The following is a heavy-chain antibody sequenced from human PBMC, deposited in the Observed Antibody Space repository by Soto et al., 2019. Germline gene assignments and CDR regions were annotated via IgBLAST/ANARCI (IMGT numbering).Heavy chain of an antibody. CDR1: GFSIRDYY. Sequence: GGSLRLSCAASGFSIRDYYMNWIRQAPGKGLEWLAYISQSYSYANYADSVKGRFTISRDNAQSSLYLQMNSLRVEDTAVYYCARDPNYDFWSGYRNKEGTYGMDVWGQGTTVTVSS. V-gene: IGHV3-11*06. CDR3: ARDPNYDFWSGYRNKEGTYGMDV. J-gene: IGHJ6*02. CDR2: ISQSYSYA. D-gene: IGHD3-3*01.